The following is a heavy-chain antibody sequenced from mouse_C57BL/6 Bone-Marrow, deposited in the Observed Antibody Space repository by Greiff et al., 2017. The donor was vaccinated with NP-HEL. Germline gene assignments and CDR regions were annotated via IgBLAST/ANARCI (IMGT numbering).Heavy chain of an antibody. J-gene: IGHJ3*01. CDR3: ARRLTTWFAY. CDR2: IDPSDSYT. CDR1: GYTFTSYW. Sequence: QVQLKQPGAELVKPGASVKLSCKASGYTFTSYWMQWVKQRPGQGLEWIGEIDPSDSYTNYNQKFKGKATLTVDTSSSTAYMQLSSLTSEDSAVYYCARRLTTWFAYWGQGTLVTVSA. D-gene: IGHD1-2*01. V-gene: IGHV1-50*01.